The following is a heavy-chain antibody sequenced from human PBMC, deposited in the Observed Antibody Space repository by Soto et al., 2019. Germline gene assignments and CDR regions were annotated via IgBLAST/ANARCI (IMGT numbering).Heavy chain of an antibody. CDR3: ARDIRITIFGVLDYYYGMDV. J-gene: IGHJ6*02. CDR2: ISAYNGNT. CDR1: GYTFTSYG. V-gene: IGHV1-18*01. Sequence: ASVKVSCKASGYTFTSYGISWVRQAPGQGLEWMGWISAYNGNTNYAQKLQGRVTTTTDTSTSTAYMELRSLRSDDTAVYYCARDIRITIFGVLDYYYGMDVWGQGTTVTVSS. D-gene: IGHD3-3*01.